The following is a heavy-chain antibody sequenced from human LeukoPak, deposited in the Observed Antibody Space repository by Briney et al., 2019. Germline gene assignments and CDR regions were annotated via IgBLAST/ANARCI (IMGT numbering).Heavy chain of an antibody. Sequence: PGGSLRLSCAASGFTFSNYWMHWVRQAPGKGLVWVSRLNTDGGSANYADSVKGRFTISRDNAKNTLYLQMNSLRAEDTAVYYCAKGPRGRTLNWFDPWGQGTLVTVSS. V-gene: IGHV3-74*01. CDR1: GFTFSNYW. J-gene: IGHJ5*02. CDR2: LNTDGGSA. CDR3: AKGPRGRTLNWFDP. D-gene: IGHD3-16*01.